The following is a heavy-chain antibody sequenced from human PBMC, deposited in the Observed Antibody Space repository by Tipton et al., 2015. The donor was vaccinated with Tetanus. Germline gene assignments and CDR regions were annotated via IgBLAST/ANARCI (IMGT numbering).Heavy chain of an antibody. D-gene: IGHD3-22*01. CDR1: GFTFSSYA. Sequence: LSLTCAASGFTFSSYAMSWVRQAPGKGLEWVSAISGSGGSTYYADSVKGRFTISRDNSKNTLYLQMNNLRAEDTVAYYYAILGGIVVVIPNAFDIWGQGTMVTVSS. V-gene: IGHV3-23*01. J-gene: IGHJ3*02. CDR3: AILGGIVVVIPNAFDI. CDR2: ISGSGGST.